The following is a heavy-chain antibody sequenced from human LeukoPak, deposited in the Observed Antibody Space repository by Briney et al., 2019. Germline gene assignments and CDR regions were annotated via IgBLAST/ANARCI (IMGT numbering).Heavy chain of an antibody. CDR1: GYTFTNYG. CDR3: ARSSLTIFGVVHWYFDL. J-gene: IGHJ2*01. Sequence: ASVKVSCKASGYTFTNYGISWLRQAPGQGLEWMGWISAYNGNTNYAQKLQGRVTMTTDTSTNIAYMELRSMRSDDTAVYYCARSSLTIFGVVHWYFDLWGRGTLVTVSS. V-gene: IGHV1-18*01. D-gene: IGHD3-3*01. CDR2: ISAYNGNT.